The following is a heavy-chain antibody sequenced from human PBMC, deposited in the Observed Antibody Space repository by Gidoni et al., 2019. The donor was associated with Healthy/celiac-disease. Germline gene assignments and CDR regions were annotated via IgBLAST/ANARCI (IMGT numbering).Heavy chain of an antibody. CDR3: ARDIAVAANPQYYFDY. CDR1: GCPFRSYA. CDR2: ISYDGSNK. V-gene: IGHV3-30-3*01. Sequence: QVQLVESGGGVVKPGRSLRLSWSASGCPFRSYAMHWVRQAPGKGLEWVAVISYDGSNKYYADSVKGRFTISRDNSKNTLYLQMNSLRAEDTAVYYCARDIAVAANPQYYFDYWGQGTLVTVSS. J-gene: IGHJ4*02. D-gene: IGHD6-19*01.